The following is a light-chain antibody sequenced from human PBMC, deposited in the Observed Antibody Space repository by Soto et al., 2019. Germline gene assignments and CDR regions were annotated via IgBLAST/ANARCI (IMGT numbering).Light chain of an antibody. J-gene: IGLJ2*01. CDR1: NIGSKS. Sequence: LTQPPSVSVAPGQTARITCGGNNIGSKSVHWYQQYPGRAPKLMIYEFNNRPSGVSNRFSGSKSGKTASLTISGLQADDEADYYCSSFTTSNTLVFGGGTKLTVL. CDR2: EFN. CDR3: SSFTTSNTLV. V-gene: IGLV2-14*01.